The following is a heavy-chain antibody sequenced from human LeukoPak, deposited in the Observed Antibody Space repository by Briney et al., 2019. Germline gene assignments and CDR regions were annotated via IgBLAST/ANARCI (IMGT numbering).Heavy chain of an antibody. CDR3: ASGANYSDAFDI. CDR2: IYTSGST. J-gene: IGHJ3*02. D-gene: IGHD4/OR15-4a*01. CDR1: GGSISSYY. V-gene: IGHV4-4*07. Sequence: SETLSLTRTVSGGSISSYYWSWVRQPAGKGLEWIGRIYTSGSTNYNPSLKSRVTMSVDTSKNQFSLKLSSVTAADTAAYYCASGANYSDAFDIWGQGTMVTVSS.